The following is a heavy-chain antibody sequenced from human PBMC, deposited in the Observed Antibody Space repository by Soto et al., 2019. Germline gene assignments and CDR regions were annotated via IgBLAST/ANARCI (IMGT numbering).Heavy chain of an antibody. Sequence: SVKVSCKASGGTFSSYAISWVRQAPGQGLEWMGGIIPIFGTANYAQKFQGSVTITADESTSTAYMELSSLRSEDTAVYYCARESGGSYTYYYYGMDVWGQGTTVTVSS. D-gene: IGHD3-16*01. CDR3: ARESGGSYTYYYYGMDV. J-gene: IGHJ6*02. CDR1: GGTFSSYA. CDR2: IIPIFGTA. V-gene: IGHV1-69*13.